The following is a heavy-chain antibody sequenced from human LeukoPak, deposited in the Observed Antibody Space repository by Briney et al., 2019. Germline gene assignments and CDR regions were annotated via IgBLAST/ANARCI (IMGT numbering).Heavy chain of an antibody. CDR3: ARVRSNDWYFDL. CDR1: GASISDYS. V-gene: IGHV4-59*01. CDR2: ISYSGNI. Sequence: SETLSLTCTVSGASISDYSWSWIRQPPGKGVEWIGSISYSGNINYNTSLESRVSISVDSSKKQFSLMVSSVTAADTAVYYCARVRSNDWYFDLWGRGTLVAVSS. J-gene: IGHJ2*01.